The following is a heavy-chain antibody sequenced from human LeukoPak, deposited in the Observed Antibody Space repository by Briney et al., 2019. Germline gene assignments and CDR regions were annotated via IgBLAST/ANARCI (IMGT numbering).Heavy chain of an antibody. V-gene: IGHV1-8*03. D-gene: IGHD3-3*01. CDR3: ARVADGTYYDFWSGYLRGNYYYYYMDV. Sequence: ASVKVSCKASGYTFTGYYMHWVRQATGQGLEWMGWMNPNSGNTGYAQKFQGRVTITRNTSISTAYMELSSLRSEDTAVYYCARVADGTYYDFWSGYLRGNYYYYYMDVWGKGTTVTVSS. CDR2: MNPNSGNT. J-gene: IGHJ6*03. CDR1: GYTFTGYY.